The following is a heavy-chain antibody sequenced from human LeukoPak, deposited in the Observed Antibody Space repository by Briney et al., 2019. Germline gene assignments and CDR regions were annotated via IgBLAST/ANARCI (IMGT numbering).Heavy chain of an antibody. Sequence: SETLSLTCTVSGGSISTGDYYWSWIRQPAGKELEWIGRIYTSGDTIYNSSLKSRVTISVDTSKNQFSLKLSSVTAADTAVYYCASLTTGRRDFDYWGQGTLVTVSS. CDR2: IYTSGDT. V-gene: IGHV4-61*02. CDR1: GGSISTGDYY. CDR3: ASLTTGRRDFDY. D-gene: IGHD1-1*01. J-gene: IGHJ4*02.